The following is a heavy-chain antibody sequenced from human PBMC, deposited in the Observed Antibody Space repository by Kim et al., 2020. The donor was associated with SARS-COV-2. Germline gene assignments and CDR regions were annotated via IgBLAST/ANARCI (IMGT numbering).Heavy chain of an antibody. V-gene: IGHV4-39*01. CDR1: GGSLTSSTYW. CDR3: AGATVTTSYDAFDI. Sequence: SETLSLTCTVSGGSLTSSTYWCGWLRQPPGKGLEWIASIYYTGSTNYNPSLNSRVTISDDTSKNQVSLRLNSVTAADTAVYYCAGATVTTSYDAFDIWGQGTMVTVSS. CDR2: IYYTGST. D-gene: IGHD4-17*01. J-gene: IGHJ3*02.